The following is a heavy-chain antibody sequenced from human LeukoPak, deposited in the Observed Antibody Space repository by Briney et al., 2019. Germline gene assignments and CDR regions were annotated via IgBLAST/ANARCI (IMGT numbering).Heavy chain of an antibody. Sequence: GASVKVSCKASGYTFTSYGISWVRQAPGQGLEWMGWISAYNGNTNYAQKLQGRVTMTTDTSTSTAYMELRSLRSDDTAVYYCARDSAVSGSYSVLPSDYWGQRTLVTVSS. V-gene: IGHV1-18*01. CDR1: GYTFTSYG. CDR3: ARDSAVSGSYSVLPSDY. D-gene: IGHD3-10*01. J-gene: IGHJ4*02. CDR2: ISAYNGNT.